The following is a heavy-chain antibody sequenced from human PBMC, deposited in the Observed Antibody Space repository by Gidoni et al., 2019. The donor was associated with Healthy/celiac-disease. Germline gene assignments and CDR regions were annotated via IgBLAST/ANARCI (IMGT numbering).Heavy chain of an antibody. CDR1: GFPFSSYA. D-gene: IGHD3-10*01. Sequence: EVQLLESGGGLVQPGGSLRLSCAASGFPFSSYAMSWVRQAPGKGLEWVSAISGSGGSTYYADSVKGRFTISRDNSKNTLYLQMNSLRAEDTAVYYCAKDILLWFGELLSPSTVADYWGQGTLVTVSS. CDR2: ISGSGGST. V-gene: IGHV3-23*01. J-gene: IGHJ4*02. CDR3: AKDILLWFGELLSPSTVADY.